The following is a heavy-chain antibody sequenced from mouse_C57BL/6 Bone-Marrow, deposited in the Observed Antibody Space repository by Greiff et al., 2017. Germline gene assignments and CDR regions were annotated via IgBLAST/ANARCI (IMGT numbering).Heavy chain of an antibody. D-gene: IGHD2-1*01. CDR2: IYPGSGST. V-gene: IGHV1-55*01. CDR1: GYTFTSYW. J-gene: IGHJ2*01. Sequence: VQLQQPGAELVKPGASVKMSCKASGYTFTSYWITWVKQRPGQGLEWIGDIYPGSGSTNYNEKFKSKATLTGDTSSSTAYMQLSSLTSEDAAFYYCAREWGNQDLLFDYWGQGTTLTVSS. CDR3: AREWGNQDLLFDY.